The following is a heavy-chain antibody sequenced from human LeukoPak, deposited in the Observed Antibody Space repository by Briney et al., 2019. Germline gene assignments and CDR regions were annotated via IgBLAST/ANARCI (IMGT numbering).Heavy chain of an antibody. CDR3: AKERPLYDSSGYYYSGAFDI. CDR1: GFTFSSYS. J-gene: IGHJ3*02. Sequence: PGGSLRLSCAASGFTFSSYSMNWVRQAPGKGLEWVSYISSSSSTIYYADSVKGRFTISRDNAKNSLYLQMNSLRAEDTAVYYCAKERPLYDSSGYYYSGAFDIWGQGTMVTVSS. V-gene: IGHV3-48*01. CDR2: ISSSSSTI. D-gene: IGHD3-22*01.